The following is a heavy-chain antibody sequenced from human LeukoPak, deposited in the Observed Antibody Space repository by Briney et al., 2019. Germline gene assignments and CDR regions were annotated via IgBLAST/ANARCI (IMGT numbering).Heavy chain of an antibody. Sequence: GASVKVSCKASGYTFTSYYMHWVRQAPGQGLEWVGIINPSGGSTSYAQKFQGRVTMTRDTSTSTVYMELSSLRSEDTAVYYWARDPIVVVTANADAFDIWGQGTMVTVSS. CDR1: GYTFTSYY. CDR3: ARDPIVVVTANADAFDI. J-gene: IGHJ3*02. V-gene: IGHV1-46*01. CDR2: INPSGGST. D-gene: IGHD2-21*02.